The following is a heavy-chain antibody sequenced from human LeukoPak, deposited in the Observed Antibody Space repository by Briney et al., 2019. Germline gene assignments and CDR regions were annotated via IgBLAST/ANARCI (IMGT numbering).Heavy chain of an antibody. J-gene: IGHJ3*02. Sequence: GGSLRLSCAASGFTFSSYWMSWVRQAPGKGLEWVANIKQDGSEKYYVDSVKGRFTIYRENAKHSLYMQMNSVKAEDTAVYYCARSWYCSSTSCYTTGDAFDIWGQGTMVTVSS. CDR2: IKQDGSEK. D-gene: IGHD2-2*02. CDR3: ARSWYCSSTSCYTTGDAFDI. V-gene: IGHV3-7*01. CDR1: GFTFSSYW.